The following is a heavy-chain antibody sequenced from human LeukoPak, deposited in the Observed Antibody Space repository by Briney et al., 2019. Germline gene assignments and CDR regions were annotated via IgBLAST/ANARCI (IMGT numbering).Heavy chain of an antibody. J-gene: IGHJ5*02. CDR3: ARVPARDWSDP. Sequence: GGSLRLSCAAYGFTFSSYEMNWVRQAPGKGLEWVSYISSSGSTIYYADSVKGRFTISRDNAKNSLYLQMNSLRAEDTAVYYCARVPARDWSDPWGQGTLVTVSS. CDR2: ISSSGSTI. V-gene: IGHV3-48*03. CDR1: GFTFSSYE.